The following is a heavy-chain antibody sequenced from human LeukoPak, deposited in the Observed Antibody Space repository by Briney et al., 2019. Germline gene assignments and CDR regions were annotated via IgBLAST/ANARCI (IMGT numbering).Heavy chain of an antibody. D-gene: IGHD1-26*01. V-gene: IGHV3-23*01. Sequence: GGSLRLSCAASGFTFRTSAFSWVRQSPGRGLEWVSTVGTDSDTYYADSVKGRFTISRDNSQSTVFLQMNSLRPEDTAVYYCARDAQSGAFSDFDYWGQGTLVTVSS. CDR3: ARDAQSGAFSDFDY. CDR1: GFTFRTSA. CDR2: VGTDSDT. J-gene: IGHJ4*02.